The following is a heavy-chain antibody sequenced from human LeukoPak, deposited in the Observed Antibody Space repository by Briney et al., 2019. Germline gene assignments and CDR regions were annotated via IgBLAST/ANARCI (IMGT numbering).Heavy chain of an antibody. CDR1: GAFINSLNYF. D-gene: IGHD1-26*01. J-gene: IGHJ6*03. CDR3: ARQEGRENKFYYMDV. CDR2: FYYSGST. V-gene: IGHV4-39*01. Sequence: SETLSLTCTVSGAFINSLNYFCGWVRQPPAEGLQLIGGFYYSGSTTYNPSLKSRVTISVDTSKNQFSLKLSSVTAADTDVYYCARQEGRENKFYYMDVWGKGTTVTVSS.